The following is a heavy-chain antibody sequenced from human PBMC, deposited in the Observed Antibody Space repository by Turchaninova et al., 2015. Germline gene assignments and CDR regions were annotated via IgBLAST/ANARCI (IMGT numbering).Heavy chain of an antibody. CDR1: GGSIRSSSYS. CDR2: IYYSGTT. Sequence: QLQLRASGQGRVKPSQTLSLPCTASGGSIRSSSYSWGWIRQPPGKGLEWIGTIYYSGTTYYNPSLKSRVTISVDTSKNQFSLKLSSVTAADTAVYYCARHLHDFPWGSWGQGNLVTVSS. CDR3: ARHLHDFPWGS. V-gene: IGHV4-39*01. J-gene: IGHJ5*02. D-gene: IGHD3-3*01.